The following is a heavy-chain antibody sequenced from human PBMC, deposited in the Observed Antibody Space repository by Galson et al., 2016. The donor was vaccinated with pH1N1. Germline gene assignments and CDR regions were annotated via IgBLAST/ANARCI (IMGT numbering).Heavy chain of an antibody. D-gene: IGHD4-23*01. CDR1: GDTFIDYA. V-gene: IGHV1-69*10. CDR3: GRDGYGGATEY. Sequence: SVKVSCKASGDTFIDYAISWVRQAPGQGLEWMGAIIPILGVVSYAQTFQGRVAITAANSTTIVYMELSSLRSEDTAVYYCGRDGYGGATEYWGQGALVTVSS. J-gene: IGHJ4*02. CDR2: IIPILGVV.